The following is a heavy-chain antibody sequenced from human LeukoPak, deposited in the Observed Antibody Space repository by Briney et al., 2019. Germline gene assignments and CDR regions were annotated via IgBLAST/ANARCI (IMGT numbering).Heavy chain of an antibody. D-gene: IGHD3-22*01. CDR1: GGSFSGYY. CDR3: ARDGNYYDGSGYYFSAFDI. CDR2: IYYSGST. J-gene: IGHJ3*02. Sequence: SETLSLTCAVYGGSFSGYYWGWIRQSPGKGLEWIGSIYYSGSTYYNPSLKSRVTISVDTSKNQFSLKMSSVTAADTAVYYCARDGNYYDGSGYYFSAFDIWGQGTMVTVSS. V-gene: IGHV4-34*01.